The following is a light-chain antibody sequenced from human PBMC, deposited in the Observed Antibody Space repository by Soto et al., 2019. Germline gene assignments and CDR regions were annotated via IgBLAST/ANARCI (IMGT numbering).Light chain of an antibody. V-gene: IGLV1-51*01. CDR3: GTYDSSLRDGV. CDR1: SSNIENYY. J-gene: IGLJ1*01. Sequence: QSVLTQPPSVSAAPGQKVTISCSGSSSNIENYYVSWYQQLPGTAPKLLIYDNNKRPSGIPDRFSGSKSGTSATLDITGLQTGDEADYYCGTYDSSLRDGVFGTGTKV. CDR2: DNN.